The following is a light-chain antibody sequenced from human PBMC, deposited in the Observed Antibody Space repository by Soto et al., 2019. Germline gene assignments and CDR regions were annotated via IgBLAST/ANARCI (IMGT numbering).Light chain of an antibody. J-gene: IGLJ1*01. CDR1: SSDVGGYNY. CDR3: SSYTTSSTYV. V-gene: IGLV2-14*01. Sequence: QSALTQPASVSASPGQSITISCTGTSSDVGGYNYVSWYQQHPGKAPKLMIFEVSNRPSGVSNRFSGSKSGNTASLTISGLQAEDDADYYCSSYTTSSTYVFGTGTKLTVL. CDR2: EVS.